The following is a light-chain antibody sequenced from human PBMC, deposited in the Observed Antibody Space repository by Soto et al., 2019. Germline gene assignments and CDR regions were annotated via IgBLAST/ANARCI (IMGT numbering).Light chain of an antibody. V-gene: IGKV3-20*01. J-gene: IGKJ1*01. CDR1: QSVSSSY. CDR3: QQYGTSPTWT. Sequence: EIVLTQSPGTLSLSPGERATLSCRASQSVSSSYLGWYQQKPGQAPRLLIYGASSRATGIPDRFSGSGSGTDFTLTTSRLEPEDFAVYYCQQYGTSPTWTFGQGTKVDIK. CDR2: GAS.